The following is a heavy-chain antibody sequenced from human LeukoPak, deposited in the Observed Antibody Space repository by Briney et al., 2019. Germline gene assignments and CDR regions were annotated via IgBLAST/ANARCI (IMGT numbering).Heavy chain of an antibody. D-gene: IGHD2-2*01. Sequence: SETLSLTCTVSGGSISSYYWSWIRQPAGKGLEWIGRIYTSGSTNYNPSLKSRVTISVDTSKNQFSLKLSSVTAADTAVYYCARVSVVVPAANNWFDPWGQGTLVTVSS. J-gene: IGHJ5*02. CDR2: IYTSGST. CDR1: GGSISSYY. V-gene: IGHV4-4*07. CDR3: ARVSVVVPAANNWFDP.